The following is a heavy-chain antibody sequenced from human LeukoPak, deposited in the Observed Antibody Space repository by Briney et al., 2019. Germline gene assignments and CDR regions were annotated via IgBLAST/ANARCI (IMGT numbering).Heavy chain of an antibody. Sequence: GGSLRLSCAASGFAFSSYSMNWVRQAPGKGLEWVSYISSSSSSVYYADSVKGRFTISRDNAKNSLYLQMNSLRADDTAVYYCARGGVYAYFDYWGQGTLVTVSS. CDR1: GFAFSSYS. CDR2: ISSSSSSV. J-gene: IGHJ4*02. CDR3: ARGGVYAYFDY. D-gene: IGHD5/OR15-5a*01. V-gene: IGHV3-48*04.